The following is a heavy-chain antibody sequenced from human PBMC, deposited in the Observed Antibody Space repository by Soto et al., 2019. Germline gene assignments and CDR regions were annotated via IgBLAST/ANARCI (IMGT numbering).Heavy chain of an antibody. J-gene: IGHJ4*02. CDR1: GGSISSYY. CDR2: IYYSGST. Sequence: SETLSLTCTVSGGSISSYYWSWIRQPPGKGLEWIGYIYYSGSTNYNPSLKSRVTISVDTSRNQFSLKLSSVTAADTAVYYCARCYGANFDHWGEGTLVTVSS. V-gene: IGHV4-59*08. D-gene: IGHD4-17*01. CDR3: ARCYGANFDH.